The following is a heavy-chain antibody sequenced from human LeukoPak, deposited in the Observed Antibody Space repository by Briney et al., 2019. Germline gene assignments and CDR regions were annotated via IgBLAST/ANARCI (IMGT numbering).Heavy chain of an antibody. Sequence: GGSLRLSCAASGFTFSSYAMHWVRQAPGKGLEWVAVISYDGSNKYYADSVKGRFTISRDNAKNSLYLQMNSLRTEDTALYYCAKDYTFAGYSSGLDYWGQGTLVTVSS. CDR1: GFTFSSYA. CDR3: AKDYTFAGYSSGLDY. V-gene: IGHV3-30-3*01. J-gene: IGHJ4*02. CDR2: ISYDGSNK. D-gene: IGHD6-19*01.